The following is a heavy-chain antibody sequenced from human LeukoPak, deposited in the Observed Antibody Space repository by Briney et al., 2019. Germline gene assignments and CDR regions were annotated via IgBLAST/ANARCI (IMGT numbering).Heavy chain of an antibody. CDR3: TKELHVAVAVADYYYFSMDV. CDR1: GFAFSTFA. Sequence: PGGSLRLSCAASGFAFSTFAMGWVRQSPGKGLEWLSTINGGGNTTFYSDSVKGRFTISRDNSKNTLYLHMDSLRPDDTAIYYCTKELHVAVAVADYYYFSMDVWARGNAVTVSS. V-gene: IGHV3-23*01. J-gene: IGHJ6*03. CDR2: INGGGNTT. D-gene: IGHD6-19*01.